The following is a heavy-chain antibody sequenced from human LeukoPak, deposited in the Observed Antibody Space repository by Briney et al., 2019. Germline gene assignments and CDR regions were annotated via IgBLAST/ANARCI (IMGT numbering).Heavy chain of an antibody. CDR2: LGYDGRGT. D-gene: IGHD2-2*01. V-gene: IGHV3-74*01. CDR3: ARERDTVVVPAAILRY. Sequence: GGSLRLSCAASGFTFNNYAMHWVRQAPGKGLEWVSRLGYDGRGTNYADSVKGRFTISRDNAKNILYLQMNSLRAEDTAVYYCARERDTVVVPAAILRYWGQGTLVTVSS. CDR1: GFTFNNYA. J-gene: IGHJ4*02.